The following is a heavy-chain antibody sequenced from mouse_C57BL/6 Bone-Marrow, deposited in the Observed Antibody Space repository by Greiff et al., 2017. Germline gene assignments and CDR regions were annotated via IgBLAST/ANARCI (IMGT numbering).Heavy chain of an antibody. J-gene: IGHJ4*01. Sequence: VQLQESDAELVKPGASVKISCKVSGYTFTDHTIHWMKQRPEQGLEWIGYIYPRDGSTKYNEKFKGKATLTADKSSSTAYMQLNSLTSEDSAVYFCARGGLRQGYYYAMDYWGQGTSVTVSS. D-gene: IGHD2-4*01. CDR2: IYPRDGST. V-gene: IGHV1-78*01. CDR3: ARGGLRQGYYYAMDY. CDR1: GYTFTDHT.